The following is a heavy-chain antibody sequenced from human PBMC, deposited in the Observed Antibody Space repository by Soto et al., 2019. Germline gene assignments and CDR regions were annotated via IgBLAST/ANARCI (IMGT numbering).Heavy chain of an antibody. CDR1: GFPVDYYS. V-gene: IGHV3-9*01. J-gene: IGHJ4*02. CDR2: ISANGDNV. Sequence: GGSLRLSCVASGFPVDYYSMHWVSHAPGKGLEWVSGISANGDNVDYADSVKGRFTVSRDNAKNSLFLQMNSLRPEDTALYYCEKDMKSGGMTTIHYFDSWGQGTQVTVSS. CDR3: EKDMKSGGMTTIHYFDS. D-gene: IGHD4-17*01.